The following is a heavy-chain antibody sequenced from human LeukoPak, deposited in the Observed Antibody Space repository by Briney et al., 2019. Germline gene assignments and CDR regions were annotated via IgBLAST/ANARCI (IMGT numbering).Heavy chain of an antibody. CDR1: GILFSDYY. V-gene: IGHV3-11*01. Sequence: GGSLRLSCAASGILFSDYYMSWIRQAPGKGLEWVSYISNSDSSIYYADSVKGRFTISRDNANKSLFLQMNSLRAEDTAVYYCTSHVGGTARALGYFQYWGQGTLVTVSS. J-gene: IGHJ1*01. D-gene: IGHD1-26*01. CDR3: TSHVGGTARALGYFQY. CDR2: ISNSDSSI.